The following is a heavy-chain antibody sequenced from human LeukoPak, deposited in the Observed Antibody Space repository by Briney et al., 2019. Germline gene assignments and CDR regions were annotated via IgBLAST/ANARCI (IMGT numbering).Heavy chain of an antibody. D-gene: IGHD3-16*01. CDR1: GGSISSYY. V-gene: IGHV4-59*01. J-gene: IGHJ3*02. CDR2: IYFSGST. Sequence: SETLSLTCTVSGGSISSYYWSWIRQPPGKGLEWIGYIYFSGSTDYNPSLKSRVTISLDTSNNHFSLKLTSVTAADTAVYYCARDRNGGGAFDIWGQGTMVTVSS. CDR3: ARDRNGGGAFDI.